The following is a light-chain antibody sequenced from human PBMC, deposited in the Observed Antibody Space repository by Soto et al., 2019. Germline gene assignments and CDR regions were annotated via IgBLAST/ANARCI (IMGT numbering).Light chain of an antibody. CDR1: RSDVGSYNL. V-gene: IGLV2-23*01. CDR3: CSYARSSPWV. Sequence: QSALTQPASVSGSPGQSITISCTGTRSDVGSYNLVSWYQQHPGKAPKLMIYEGTKRPSGVYHRFSGSMSGNTASLTISGLQAEDEADYYCCSYARSSPWVFGGGTKLTVL. CDR2: EGT. J-gene: IGLJ3*02.